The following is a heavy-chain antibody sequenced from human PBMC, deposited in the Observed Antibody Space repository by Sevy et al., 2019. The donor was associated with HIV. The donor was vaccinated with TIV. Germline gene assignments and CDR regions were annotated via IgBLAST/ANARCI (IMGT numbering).Heavy chain of an antibody. CDR2: IYPGDSDA. V-gene: IGHV5-51*01. Sequence: GESLKISCRGSGDIFPTYWIGWVRQKPGKGLEWMGIIYPGDSDAKYSPSFQGQVMFSVDKSISTAYLQWSSLKASDTAIYYCARLIKDCSGDTCYTRHGFDIWGQGTMVTVSS. J-gene: IGHJ3*02. CDR3: ARLIKDCSGDTCYTRHGFDI. D-gene: IGHD2-2*02. CDR1: GDIFPTYW.